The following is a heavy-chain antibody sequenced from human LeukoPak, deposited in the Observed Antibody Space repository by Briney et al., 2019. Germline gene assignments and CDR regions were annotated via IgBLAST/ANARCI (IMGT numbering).Heavy chain of an antibody. D-gene: IGHD6-6*01. Sequence: GGSLRLSCAASGFTFSNYWMHWVRQVPGKGLVWVSRIDTDGGSTTYADSVKGRFTISRDNAKNTLYLQMNNLRVEDTAVYYCVRAADYRGSAGDYWGQGTLVTVSS. CDR2: IDTDGGST. J-gene: IGHJ4*02. CDR1: GFTFSNYW. V-gene: IGHV3-74*01. CDR3: VRAADYRGSAGDY.